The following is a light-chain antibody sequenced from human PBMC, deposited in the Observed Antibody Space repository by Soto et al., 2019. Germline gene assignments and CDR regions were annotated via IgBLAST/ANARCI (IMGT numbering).Light chain of an antibody. CDR1: QSVSSSY. CDR3: QQYGSSPPPGV. J-gene: IGKJ3*01. CDR2: GAS. Sequence: EIVLTQSPGTLSLSPGERATLSCRASQSVSSSYLAWYQQKPGQAPRLLIYGASGRATGIPDRFSGSGSGTDFTLTISRLEPEDFAVYYCQQYGSSPPPGVFGPGTKVDIK. V-gene: IGKV3-20*01.